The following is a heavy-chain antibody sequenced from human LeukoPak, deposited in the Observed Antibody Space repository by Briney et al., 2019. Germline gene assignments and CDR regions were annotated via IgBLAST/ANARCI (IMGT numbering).Heavy chain of an antibody. Sequence: SETLSLTCAVYGGSFSGYYWSWIRQTPGKGLEWIGDINHSGSTNYNPSLKSRVTISVDTSKNQFSLKLSSVTAADTAVYYCARRKRSGCSSTSCLLNWFDPWGQGTLVTVSS. CDR3: ARRKRSGCSSTSCLLNWFDP. V-gene: IGHV4-34*01. CDR2: INHSGST. CDR1: GGSFSGYY. J-gene: IGHJ5*02. D-gene: IGHD2-2*01.